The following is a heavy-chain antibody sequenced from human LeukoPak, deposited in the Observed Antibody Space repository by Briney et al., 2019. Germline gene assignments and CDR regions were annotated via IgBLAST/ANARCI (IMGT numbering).Heavy chain of an antibody. CDR1: GFTFSSYA. CDR2: ITGSGGST. CDR3: AKVVSRSWDEPYFDY. D-gene: IGHD6-13*01. Sequence: GGSLRLSCAASGFTFSSYAMSWVRQAPGKGLEWVSAITGSGGSTYYADSVKGRFTISRDNSKNTLYLQMNSLRAEDTTVYYCAKVVSRSWDEPYFDYWDQGTLVTVSS. J-gene: IGHJ4*02. V-gene: IGHV3-23*01.